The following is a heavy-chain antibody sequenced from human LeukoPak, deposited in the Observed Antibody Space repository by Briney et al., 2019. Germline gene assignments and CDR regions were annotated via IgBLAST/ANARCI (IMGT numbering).Heavy chain of an antibody. CDR3: ARRPGGAAHRYFDY. V-gene: IGHV4-39*01. J-gene: IGHJ4*02. CDR1: GGSIRSSSYY. D-gene: IGHD4-23*01. CDR2: VSYSGSP. Sequence: SETLSLTCTVSGGSIRSSSYYWGWIRQPPGKGLEWLGSVSYSGSPYYNPSLKSRVTISIDTSKNQFSLRLTSVTAADTAVYYCARRPGGAAHRYFDYWGQGTLVTVSS.